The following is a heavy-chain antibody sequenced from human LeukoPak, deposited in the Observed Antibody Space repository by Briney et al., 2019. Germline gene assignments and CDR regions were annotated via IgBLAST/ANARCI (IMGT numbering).Heavy chain of an antibody. D-gene: IGHD1-7*01. CDR3: ARASNKNSINFDY. V-gene: IGHV3-74*01. CDR1: GFTFSSYW. J-gene: IGHJ4*02. CDR2: INGDGSTS. Sequence: QTGGSLRLSCAASGFTFSSYWMHWVRQAPGKGLVWVSRINGDGSTSNYADSVKGRFTISRDNAKNTLYLQMNSLRAEDTAVYYCARASNKNSINFDYWGQGTLVTVSS.